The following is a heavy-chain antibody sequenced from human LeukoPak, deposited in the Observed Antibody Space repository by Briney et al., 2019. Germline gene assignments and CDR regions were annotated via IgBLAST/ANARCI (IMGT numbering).Heavy chain of an antibody. CDR1: GGSISSSNW. Sequence: SETLSLTCAVSGGSISSSNWWSWVRQPPGKGLEWIGEIYHSGSTNYNPSLKSRVTIAVDKSKNQFSLNLGSVTAADTAVYYCARVLRGVILNWFDPWGQGTLVTVSS. D-gene: IGHD3-10*01. CDR3: ARVLRGVILNWFDP. V-gene: IGHV4-4*02. CDR2: IYHSGST. J-gene: IGHJ5*02.